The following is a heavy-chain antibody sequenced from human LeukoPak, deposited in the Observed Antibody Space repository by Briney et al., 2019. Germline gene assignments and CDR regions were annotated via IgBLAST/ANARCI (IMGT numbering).Heavy chain of an antibody. CDR1: GFTFSIYA. J-gene: IGHJ4*02. CDR2: ISDNGGST. Sequence: PGGSLRLSCAASGFTFSIYAMNWVRQAPGKGLEWVSLISDNGGSTDYADSVKGRFTISRDNSRNTLYLQMKSLGAEDTAVYFCAKADCNSIWCHVKDYWGQGTLVTVSS. V-gene: IGHV3-23*01. CDR3: AKADCNSIWCHVKDY. D-gene: IGHD2-21*02.